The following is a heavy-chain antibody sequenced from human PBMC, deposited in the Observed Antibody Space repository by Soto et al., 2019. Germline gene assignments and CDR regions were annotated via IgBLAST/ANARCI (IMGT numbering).Heavy chain of an antibody. Sequence: PGGSLRLSCEVSGFTFSDFGLGWVRQAPGKGLEWVAIISHDGSKRFYADSVKGRFTISRDNSKNTLYLQMSSLRPEDTALYYCAKTATHVDGYDNTGYSSEDYWGHGTLVTVSS. CDR1: GFTFSDFG. V-gene: IGHV3-30*18. D-gene: IGHD3-22*01. CDR3: AKTATHVDGYDNTGYSSEDY. J-gene: IGHJ4*01. CDR2: ISHDGSKR.